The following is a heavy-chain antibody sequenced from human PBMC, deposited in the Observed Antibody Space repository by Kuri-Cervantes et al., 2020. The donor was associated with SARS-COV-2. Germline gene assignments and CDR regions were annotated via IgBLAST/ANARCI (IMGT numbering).Heavy chain of an antibody. V-gene: IGHV3-21*01. CDR3: ARVRREDCSGGSCYSDWFDP. J-gene: IGHJ5*02. CDR2: ISWNNVNI. Sequence: GESLKISCAASGFTVSSNYMSWVRQAPGKGLEWVSGISWNNVNIGYADSVKGRFTISRDTAKNSLYLQMNSLRAEDTAVYYCARVRREDCSGGSCYSDWFDPWGQGTLVTVSS. D-gene: IGHD2-15*01. CDR1: GFTVSSNY.